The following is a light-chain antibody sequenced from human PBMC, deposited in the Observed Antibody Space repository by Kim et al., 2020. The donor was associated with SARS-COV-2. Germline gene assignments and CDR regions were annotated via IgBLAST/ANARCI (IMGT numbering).Light chain of an antibody. Sequence: LSASVGDRVTITCRASQDIRNDLGWYQQNPGRAPKRLIYGASSLQSGVPSRFSGSGSGTEFTLTISSLQTEDFATYFCLQHNTYPITFGQGTRLEIK. V-gene: IGKV1-17*01. J-gene: IGKJ5*01. CDR2: GAS. CDR1: QDIRND. CDR3: LQHNTYPIT.